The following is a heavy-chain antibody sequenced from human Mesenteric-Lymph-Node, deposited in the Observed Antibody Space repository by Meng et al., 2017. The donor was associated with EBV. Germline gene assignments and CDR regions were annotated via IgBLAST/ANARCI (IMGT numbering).Heavy chain of an antibody. D-gene: IGHD3-10*01. CDR1: GGSVNRGSYY. Sequence: QRQVQELGLGLVKPSETLSLTCPVSGGSVNRGSYYWSWIRQPPGKGLQWIGYIFSSGSTNYNPSFKSRVTISVDMSKNHFSLRLTSVTPADTAVYYCARGYGSGSYRYFDYWGQGTLVTVSS. CDR2: IFSSGST. CDR3: ARGYGSGSYRYFDY. V-gene: IGHV4-61*03. J-gene: IGHJ4*02.